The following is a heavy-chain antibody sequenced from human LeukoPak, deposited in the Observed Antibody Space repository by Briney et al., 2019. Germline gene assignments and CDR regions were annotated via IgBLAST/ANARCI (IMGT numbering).Heavy chain of an antibody. CDR1: GGSINCGNHY. Sequence: SETLSLTCTVSGGSINCGNHYWGWIRQSPGKGLEWNGNIYYSGRTYYNPSLKSRDTLSIDTSKNQFSLRLSSVTAADTAFYYCAKSNGYGLIVIWGQGTMVTVSS. V-gene: IGHV4-39*07. CDR3: AKSNGYGLIVI. D-gene: IGHD2/OR15-2a*01. CDR2: IYYSGRT. J-gene: IGHJ3*02.